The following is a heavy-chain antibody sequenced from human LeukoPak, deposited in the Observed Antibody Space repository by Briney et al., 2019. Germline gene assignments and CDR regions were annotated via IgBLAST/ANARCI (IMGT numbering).Heavy chain of an antibody. CDR3: ARDDYSNP. Sequence: KPSETLSLTCAVSGYSISSGYYWGWIRQPPGRGLEWIGNIYHSGSTYYNPSLKSRVTISVDTSKNQFSLKLSSVTAADTAVYYCARDDYSNPWGQGTLVTVSS. D-gene: IGHD4-11*01. J-gene: IGHJ5*02. CDR2: IYHSGST. CDR1: GYSISSGYY. V-gene: IGHV4-38-2*02.